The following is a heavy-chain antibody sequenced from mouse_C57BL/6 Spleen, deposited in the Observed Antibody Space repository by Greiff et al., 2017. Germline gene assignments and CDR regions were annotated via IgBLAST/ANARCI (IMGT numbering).Heavy chain of an antibody. CDR2: IWRGGST. V-gene: IGHV2-5*01. D-gene: IGHD2-1*01. Sequence: VKLVESGPGLVQPSQSLSITCTVSGFSLTSYGVHWVRQSPGKGLEWLGVIWRGGSTDYNAAFMSRLSITKDNPKSQVFFKMTSLQADDTAIYYCAKNGGNYPYAMYYWGQGTSVTVSS. CDR3: AKNGGNYPYAMYY. J-gene: IGHJ4*01. CDR1: GFSLTSYG.